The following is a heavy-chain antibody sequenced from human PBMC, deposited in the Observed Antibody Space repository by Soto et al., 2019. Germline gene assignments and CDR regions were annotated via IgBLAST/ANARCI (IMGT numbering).Heavy chain of an antibody. J-gene: IGHJ4*02. CDR1: GYTFTEYD. V-gene: IGHV1-8*01. CDR3: EVTTGY. CDR2: VSPENKNA. Sequence: QVQVIQSRAEVKMPGASVKVSCKTSGYTFTEYDINWVRQAPGQGPEYMGWVSPENKNAGYAPQFRGRVSMTTDTTISTAYLEVTNLTYEDTAVYYCEVTTGYWGQGTMVTVSS. D-gene: IGHD1-1*01.